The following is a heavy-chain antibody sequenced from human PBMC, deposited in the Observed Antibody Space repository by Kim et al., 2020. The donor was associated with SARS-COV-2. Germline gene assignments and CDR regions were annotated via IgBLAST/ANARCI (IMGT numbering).Heavy chain of an antibody. Sequence: SQTLSLTCAISGDSVSSNSAAWNWIRQSPSRGLEWLGRTYYRSKWYNDYAVSVKSRITINPDTSKNQFSLQLNSVTPEDTAVYYCARGEGIGYCSSTSCRYWYFDLWGRGTLVTVSS. CDR2: TYYRSKWYN. V-gene: IGHV6-1*01. CDR3: ARGEGIGYCSSTSCRYWYFDL. D-gene: IGHD2-2*01. J-gene: IGHJ2*01. CDR1: GDSVSSNSAA.